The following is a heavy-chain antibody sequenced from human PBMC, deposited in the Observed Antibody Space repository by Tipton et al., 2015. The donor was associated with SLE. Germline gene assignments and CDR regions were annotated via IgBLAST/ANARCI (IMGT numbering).Heavy chain of an antibody. CDR3: TRGVRGYYDYSYMDV. J-gene: IGHJ6*03. V-gene: IGHV4-34*01. CDR2: ISHDGGT. D-gene: IGHD3-10*02. Sequence: TLSLTCAVYGGSLTGYLWTWIRRPPGRGLEWIGEISHDGGTNYNPSLKRRVTMSIDTSGKQVSRKLSSVTAADTAVYYCTRGVRGYYDYSYMDVWGKGTTVTISS. CDR1: GGSLTGYL.